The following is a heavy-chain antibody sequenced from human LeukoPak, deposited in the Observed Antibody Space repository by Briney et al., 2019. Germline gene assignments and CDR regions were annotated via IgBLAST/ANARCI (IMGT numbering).Heavy chain of an antibody. CDR1: GGTFSTHA. D-gene: IGHD3-16*01. J-gene: IGHJ6*01. Sequence: GASVKVSCKPSGGTFSTHAISRVRQAPGQGLEWMGGIIPIFGTANYAQKFQGRVTITADESTSTAYMELSSLRSEDTAVYYCGRGELRYYGGYDYGMDVWGQGTTVTVSS. V-gene: IGHV1-69*13. CDR3: GRGELRYYGGYDYGMDV. CDR2: IIPIFGTA.